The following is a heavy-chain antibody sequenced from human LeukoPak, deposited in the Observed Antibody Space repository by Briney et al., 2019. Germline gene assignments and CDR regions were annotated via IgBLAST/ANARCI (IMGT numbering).Heavy chain of an antibody. CDR1: GYTFTSYA. CDR2: INTNTGNP. D-gene: IGHD3-22*01. J-gene: IGHJ4*02. CDR3: ARVSPRVYYDSSGYSSPIDY. V-gene: IGHV7-4-1*02. Sequence: ASVKVSCKASGYTFTSYAMNWVRQAPGQGLEWMGWINTNTGNPTYAQGFTGRFVFSLDTSVSTAYLQISSLKAEDTAVYCCARVSPRVYYDSSGYSSPIDYWGQGTLVTVSS.